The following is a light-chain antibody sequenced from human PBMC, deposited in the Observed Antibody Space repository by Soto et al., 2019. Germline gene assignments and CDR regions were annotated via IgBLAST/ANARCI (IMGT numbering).Light chain of an antibody. CDR3: QQYETFPLT. J-gene: IGKJ4*01. CDR2: KAS. CDR1: QRISTW. V-gene: IGKV1-5*03. Sequence: DIQMTQSPSTLSASVGDRVTIACRASQRISTWLAWYQQKPGKAPKLLIYKASILESGVPSRFSGSGSATEFTLTISSLQPEDFASYYCQQYETFPLTFGGGNKVEIK.